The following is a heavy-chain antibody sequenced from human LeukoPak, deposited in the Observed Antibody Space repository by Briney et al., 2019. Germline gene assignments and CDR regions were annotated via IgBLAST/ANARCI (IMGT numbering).Heavy chain of an antibody. Sequence: GGSLRLSCAASGFTFSSYAMSWVRQAPGKGLEWVSAISGSGGSTYYADSVKGRFTISRDNSKNTLYLQMNSLRAEDTAVYYCVKPRMGVITSYPTVYWGQGTLVTVSS. CDR1: GFTFSSYA. D-gene: IGHD3-10*01. CDR3: VKPRMGVITSYPTVY. CDR2: ISGSGGST. J-gene: IGHJ4*02. V-gene: IGHV3-23*01.